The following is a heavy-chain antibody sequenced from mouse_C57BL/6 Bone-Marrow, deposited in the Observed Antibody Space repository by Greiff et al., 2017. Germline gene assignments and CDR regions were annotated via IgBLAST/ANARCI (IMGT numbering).Heavy chain of an antibody. V-gene: IGHV1-18*01. D-gene: IGHD2-4*01. J-gene: IGHJ3*01. CDR3: ARYDSSWFAY. Sequence: VQLQQSGPELVKPGASVKISCKASGYAFSSSWMNWVKQRPGKSLEWIGDINPNNGGTIYNQKFKGKATLTVDKSSSTAYMELRSLTSEDTAVYYCARYDSSWFAYWGQGTLVTVSA. CDR1: GYAFSSSW. CDR2: INPNNGGT.